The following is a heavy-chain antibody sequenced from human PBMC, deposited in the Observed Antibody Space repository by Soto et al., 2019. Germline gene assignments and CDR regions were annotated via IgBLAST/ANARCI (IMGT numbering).Heavy chain of an antibody. CDR2: IIPIFGTA. V-gene: IGHV1-69*01. D-gene: IGHD1-26*01. Sequence: QVQLVQSGAEVKKPGSSVKVSCKASGGTFSSYAISWVRQAPGQGLEWMGGIIPIFGTANYAQKFQGSVTITADESTSTAYMELSSLRSEDTAVYYCARDRSMRELYYYYYGMDVWGQGTTVTVSS. J-gene: IGHJ6*02. CDR1: GGTFSSYA. CDR3: ARDRSMRELYYYYYGMDV.